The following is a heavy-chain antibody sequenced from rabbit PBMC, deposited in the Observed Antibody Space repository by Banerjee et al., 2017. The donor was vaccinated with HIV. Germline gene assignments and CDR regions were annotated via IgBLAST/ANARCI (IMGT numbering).Heavy chain of an antibody. J-gene: IGHJ4*01. Sequence: QSLEESGGGLVQPEGSLTLTCKGSGFDFSSTYYMCWVRQAPGKGLEWIGCISAGSSDSTYFASWAKGRFTISKASWTTVTLQMTSLTAADTASYFCARDLAGVIGWNFGLWGPGTLVTVS. V-gene: IGHV1S40*01. CDR1: GFDFSSTYY. D-gene: IGHD4-1*01. CDR3: ARDLAGVIGWNFGL. CDR2: ISAGSSDST.